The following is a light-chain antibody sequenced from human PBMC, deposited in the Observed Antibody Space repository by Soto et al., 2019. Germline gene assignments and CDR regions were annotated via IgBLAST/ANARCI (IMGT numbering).Light chain of an antibody. CDR1: QGISSY. CDR3: QHYYSYPLT. CDR2: AAS. Sequence: AIRMTQSPSSFSASTGDRVTITCRASQGISSYLAWYQQKPGKAPKLLIYAASTLQSGVPSRFSGSGSGTDLTLTISCLLSEAFATYCCQHYYSYPLTFGQGIKVKIK. V-gene: IGKV1-8*01. J-gene: IGKJ1*01.